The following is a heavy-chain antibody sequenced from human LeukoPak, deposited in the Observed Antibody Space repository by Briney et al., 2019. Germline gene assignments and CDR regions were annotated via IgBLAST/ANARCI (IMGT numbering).Heavy chain of an antibody. J-gene: IGHJ3*02. CDR3: ARERVYYDSSGYYTGASPAFDI. CDR1: GFTFSSYE. CDR2: ISSSGSTI. D-gene: IGHD3-22*01. V-gene: IGHV3-48*03. Sequence: QPGGSLRLSCAASGFTFSSYEMNWVRQAPGKGLEWVSYISSSGSTIYYADSVKGRFTISRDNAKNSLYLQMNSPRAEDTAVYYCARERVYYDSSGYYTGASPAFDIWGQGTMVTVSS.